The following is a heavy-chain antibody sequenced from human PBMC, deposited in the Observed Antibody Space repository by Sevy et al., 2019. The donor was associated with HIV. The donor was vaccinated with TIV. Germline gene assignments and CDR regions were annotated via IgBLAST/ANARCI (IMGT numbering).Heavy chain of an antibody. CDR1: GFTFSKYS. V-gene: IGHV3-23*01. J-gene: IGHJ4*02. Sequence: GGSLRLSCAASGFTFSKYSMSWVRQPPGKGLEWVSTLSFGCGEINYADSVKGRFTISRDNSKSSVYLQMNNLRPEDTGVFLWSRGGCTKPHDYWGQGTLVTVSS. D-gene: IGHD2-8*01. CDR2: LSFGCGEI. CDR3: SRGGCTKPHDY.